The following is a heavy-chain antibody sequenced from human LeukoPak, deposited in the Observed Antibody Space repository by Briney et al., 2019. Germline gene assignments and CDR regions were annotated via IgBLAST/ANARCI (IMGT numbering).Heavy chain of an antibody. CDR3: ARVEYSGSYYGWFDP. J-gene: IGHJ5*02. CDR2: IYTSGST. D-gene: IGHD1-26*01. Sequence: SETLSLTCTVSGGSISSYYWSWIRQPAGKGLEWIGRIYTSGSTNYNPSLKSRVTMSVDTSKNQFSLKLSSVTAADTVVYYCARVEYSGSYYGWFDPWGQGTLVTVSS. V-gene: IGHV4-4*07. CDR1: GGSISSYY.